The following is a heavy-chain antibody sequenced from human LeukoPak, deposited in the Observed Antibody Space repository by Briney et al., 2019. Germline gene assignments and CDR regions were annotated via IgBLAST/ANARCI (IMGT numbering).Heavy chain of an antibody. J-gene: IGHJ4*02. Sequence: GESLQISCRGSGYNFTSYWVIWVRQLPGKGLEWMGRIDPSDSYTNYSPSFQGHVTISADKSISTAYLQWSSLKASDTAMYYCARRHYYGSGSYPYWGQGTLVTVSS. CDR2: IDPSDSYT. D-gene: IGHD3-10*01. CDR1: GYNFTSYW. V-gene: IGHV5-10-1*01. CDR3: ARRHYYGSGSYPY.